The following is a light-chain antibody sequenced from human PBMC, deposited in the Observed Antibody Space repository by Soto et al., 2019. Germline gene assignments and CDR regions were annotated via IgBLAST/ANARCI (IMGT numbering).Light chain of an antibody. CDR2: RDN. Sequence: SYELSQPLSVSVALGQTASITCGGNDIGGKNVHWYQQKPGQAPVSVIYRDNNRPSGIPERFSGSNSGNTATLTISRAQAGDEADYYCQVWDSSTVVFGGGTKLTVL. CDR1: DIGGKN. CDR3: QVWDSSTVV. V-gene: IGLV3-9*01. J-gene: IGLJ2*01.